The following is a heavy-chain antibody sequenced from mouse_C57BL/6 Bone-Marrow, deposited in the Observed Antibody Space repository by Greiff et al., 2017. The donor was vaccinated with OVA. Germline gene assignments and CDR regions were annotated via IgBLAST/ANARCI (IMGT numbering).Heavy chain of an antibody. D-gene: IGHD1-1*01. CDR1: GYTFTSYW. J-gene: IGHJ4*01. CDR3: AREHTGAMGD. V-gene: IGHV1-52*01. Sequence: VQLQQPGAELVRPGSSLKLSCKASGYTFTSYWMHWVKQRPIQGLEWIGNIDPSDSETHYNQKFKDKTTLTIDKSSSTAYMQLSSLTSEDSADYYCAREHTGAMGDWGQGTSVTVSS. CDR2: IDPSDSET.